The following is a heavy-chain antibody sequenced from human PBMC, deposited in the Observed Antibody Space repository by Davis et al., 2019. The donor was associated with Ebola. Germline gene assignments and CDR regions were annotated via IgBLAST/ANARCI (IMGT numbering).Heavy chain of an antibody. CDR3: ARGHTYGRWDDWFDP. J-gene: IGHJ5*02. V-gene: IGHV1-46*01. Sequence: AASVKVSCKASGYTFTNYYMHWVRQAPGQGLEWMGMINPNDGRTIYAQKFQGRVTVTIDTSINTAYMELDRLRSDDTAVYYCARGHTYGRWDDWFDPWGQGTLVTVFS. CDR2: INPNDGRT. CDR1: GYTFTNYY. D-gene: IGHD4-17*01.